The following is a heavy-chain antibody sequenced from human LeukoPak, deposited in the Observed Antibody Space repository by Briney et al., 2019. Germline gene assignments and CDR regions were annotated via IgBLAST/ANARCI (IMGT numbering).Heavy chain of an antibody. J-gene: IGHJ4*02. D-gene: IGHD3-16*01. CDR2: ISGSGGST. Sequence: SGGSLRLSCAASRFTFSSYAMSWVRQAPGKGLEWVSAISGSGGSTYYADSVKGRFTISRDNSKNTLYLQMNSLRAEDTAVYYCAKAGDDMTFFDYWGQGTLVTVSS. CDR1: RFTFSSYA. V-gene: IGHV3-23*01. CDR3: AKAGDDMTFFDY.